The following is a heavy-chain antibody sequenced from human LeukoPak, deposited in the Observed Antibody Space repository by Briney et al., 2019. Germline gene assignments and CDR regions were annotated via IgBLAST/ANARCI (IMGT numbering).Heavy chain of an antibody. D-gene: IGHD1-26*01. CDR1: GLTFSNVR. Sequence: KPGGSLRLSCAASGLTFSNVRMTWVRQAPGKGLEWVGRIKRKTDGGTTDYAAPVKGRFTISRDDSKDTLYLQMNSLKTEDTAVYYCSIGGSYGFWGQGTLVTVSS. CDR2: IKRKTDGGTT. CDR3: SIGGSYGF. J-gene: IGHJ4*02. V-gene: IGHV3-15*01.